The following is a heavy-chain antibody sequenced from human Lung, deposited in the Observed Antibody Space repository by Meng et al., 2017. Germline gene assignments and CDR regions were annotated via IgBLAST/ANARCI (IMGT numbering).Heavy chain of an antibody. CDR3: ARESGYFEY. V-gene: IGHV3-74*03. J-gene: IGHJ4*02. CDR2: IRGDGGSI. CDR1: GFTFRSYW. Sequence: LVESGGGVVQPGGSLRLSCAASGFTFRSYWMHWVRQAPGKGLVWVSRIRGDGGSIVYADSVKGRFTISRDNAKNTLFLQMNSLRAEDTAVYYCARESGYFEYWGQGILITVSS.